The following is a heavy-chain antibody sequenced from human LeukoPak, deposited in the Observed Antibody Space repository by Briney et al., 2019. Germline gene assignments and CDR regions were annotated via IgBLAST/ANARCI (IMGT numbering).Heavy chain of an antibody. D-gene: IGHD3-22*01. CDR3: ARDVILTSSGYFYFDY. J-gene: IGHJ4*02. V-gene: IGHV1-69*06. CDR2: IIPIFGTT. CDR1: GGTFSTYA. Sequence: ASVKVSCTASGGTFSTYAISWVRQAPGQGLEWMGGIIPIFGTTDYAQKFQGRVTITADKSTSTAYMELSSLRSEDTAVYYCARDVILTSSGYFYFDYWGQGTLVTVSS.